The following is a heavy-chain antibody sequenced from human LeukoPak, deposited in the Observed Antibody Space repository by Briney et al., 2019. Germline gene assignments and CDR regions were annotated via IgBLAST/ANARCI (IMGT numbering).Heavy chain of an antibody. V-gene: IGHV4-59*08. D-gene: IGHD3-22*01. CDR2: IYYSGST. CDR1: GGSISSYY. J-gene: IGHJ4*02. Sequence: SETLCLTCTVSGGSISSYYWSWIRQPPGKGLEWIGYIYYSGSTNYNPSLKSRVTISVDTPKNQFSLKLSSVTAADTAVYYCARHMFYYDSSGYYTPGYFDYWGQGTPVTVSS. CDR3: ARHMFYYDSSGYYTPGYFDY.